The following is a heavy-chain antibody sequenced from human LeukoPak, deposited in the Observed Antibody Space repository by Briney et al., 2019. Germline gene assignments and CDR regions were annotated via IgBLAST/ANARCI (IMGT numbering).Heavy chain of an antibody. CDR2: ISADGGST. V-gene: IGHV3-43*02. J-gene: IGHJ4*02. CDR3: AKESGKFDY. Sequence: GGSLRFSCVVSGINFADYAMHWVRQPPGKGLEWVSLISADGGSTFSADSVKGRFSISRDNSKNSLYLQMNSLRSEDTAMYYCAKESGKFDYWGQGTLVAVSS. CDR1: GINFADYA.